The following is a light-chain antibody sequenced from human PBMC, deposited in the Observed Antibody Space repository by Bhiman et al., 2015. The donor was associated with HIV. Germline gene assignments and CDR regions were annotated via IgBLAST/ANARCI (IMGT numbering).Light chain of an antibody. CDR1: SSNIGNNY. Sequence: QSVLTQPPSVSAAPGQKVTISCSGSSSNIGNNYVAWYQQLPGTAPKLLMYENKKRPSGIPDRFSGSKSGTSATLGITGLQTGDEADYYCGTWDSSLSAWVFGGGTKLTVL. CDR3: GTWDSSLSAWV. J-gene: IGLJ3*02. CDR2: ENK. V-gene: IGLV1-51*02.